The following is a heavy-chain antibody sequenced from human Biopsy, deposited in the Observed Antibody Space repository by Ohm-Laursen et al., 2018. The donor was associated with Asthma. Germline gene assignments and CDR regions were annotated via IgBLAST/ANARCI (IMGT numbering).Heavy chain of an antibody. J-gene: IGHJ4*02. CDR3: ARKAGSCISRTCYSLDF. Sequence: SSVKVSCKSLGGTFNTYVIGWVRQAPGQGLEWMGGINSVFGTTAYPQKFQDRVTITADDSTSTVYMELSSLRSEDTAVYYCARKAGSCISRTCYSLDFWGQGTLVTASS. CDR1: GGTFNTYV. D-gene: IGHD2-2*01. V-gene: IGHV1-69*01. CDR2: INSVFGTT.